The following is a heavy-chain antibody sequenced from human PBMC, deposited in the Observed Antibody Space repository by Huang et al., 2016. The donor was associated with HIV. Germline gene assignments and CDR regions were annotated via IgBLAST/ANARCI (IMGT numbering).Heavy chain of an antibody. D-gene: IGHD3-10*01. V-gene: IGHV2-70*01. CDR2: IDWDDDK. CDR1: GFSLSTSGMC. Sequence: QVTLRESGPALVKPTQTLTLTCTFSGFSLSTSGMCVSWIRPPPGKALEWLALIDWDDDKYYSTSLKTRLTISKDTAKNQVVLTMTNMDPVDTATYYCARITKSSYYYGSGSYDWFDPWGQGTLVTVSS. CDR3: ARITKSSYYYGSGSYDWFDP. J-gene: IGHJ5*02.